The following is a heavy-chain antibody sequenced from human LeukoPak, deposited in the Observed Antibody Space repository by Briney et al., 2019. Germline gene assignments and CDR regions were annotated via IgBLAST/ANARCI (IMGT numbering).Heavy chain of an antibody. CDR1: GYIFTGYY. J-gene: IGHJ4*02. CDR2: INPNSGGT. V-gene: IGHV1-2*02. CDR3: ARGEGDSSSWPLNY. Sequence: GASVKVSCKASGYIFTGYYMHWVRQAPGQGLEWMGWINPNSGGTKYAQQFQGRVTMTRDTSISTTYMELSRLTSDDTAVYYCARGEGDSSSWPLNYWGQGTQVPVSS. D-gene: IGHD6-13*01.